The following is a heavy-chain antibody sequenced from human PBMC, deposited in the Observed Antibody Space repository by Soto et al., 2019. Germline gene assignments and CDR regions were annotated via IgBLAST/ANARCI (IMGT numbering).Heavy chain of an antibody. D-gene: IGHD3-3*01. Sequence: SETLSLTCSVSGGTISGYYWTWIRQPAGKGLEWIGRIYSSGNTKYNPSLQSRVTMSLDTSNNQFSLGLTSVTAADTAVYYCARGQRFSDWFDPWGQGTLVTVSS. J-gene: IGHJ5*02. CDR2: IYSSGNT. CDR3: ARGQRFSDWFDP. CDR1: GGTISGYY. V-gene: IGHV4-4*07.